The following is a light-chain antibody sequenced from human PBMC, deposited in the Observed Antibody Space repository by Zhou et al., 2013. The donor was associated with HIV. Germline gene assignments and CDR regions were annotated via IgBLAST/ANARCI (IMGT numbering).Light chain of an antibody. J-gene: IGKJ2*01. CDR1: QDIGFL. CDR3: QQAKSFPHT. CDR2: GAS. V-gene: IGKV1-12*01. Sequence: DIQMTQSPSPVSASVGDIVTITCRASQDIGFLLAWYQQKPGKAPTLLIYGASNLQGGVPSRFSGSGSGTDFTLTITTLQPEDYGIYFCQQAKSFPHTF.